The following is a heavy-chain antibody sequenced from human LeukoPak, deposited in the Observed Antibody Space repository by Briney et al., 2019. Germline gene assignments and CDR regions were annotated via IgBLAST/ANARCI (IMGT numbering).Heavy chain of an antibody. CDR1: GYTFTSYG. CDR3: ARGLGKYSYGPFDY. J-gene: IGHJ4*02. V-gene: IGHV1-18*01. Sequence: ASVKVSCKASGYTFTSYGISWVRQAPGQGLEWMGWISAYNCNTNYAQKLQGRVTMTTDTSTSTAYMELRSLRSDDTAVYYCARGLGKYSYGPFDYWGQGTLVTVSS. CDR2: ISAYNCNT. D-gene: IGHD5-18*01.